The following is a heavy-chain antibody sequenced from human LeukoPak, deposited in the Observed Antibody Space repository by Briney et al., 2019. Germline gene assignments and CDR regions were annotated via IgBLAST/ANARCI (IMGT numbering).Heavy chain of an antibody. CDR1: GFTFSGYG. J-gene: IGHJ5*02. CDR2: IRYNGSKK. D-gene: IGHD6-19*01. V-gene: IGHV3-30*02. Sequence: GGSLRLSCAASGFTFSGYGMHWVRQAPGKGLEWVAFIRYNGSKKNYADSARGRFTISRDNSKNTLYVQMNSLRAEDTAVYYCARDIMRGIAVAGDNNWFDPWGQGTLVTVSS. CDR3: ARDIMRGIAVAGDNNWFDP.